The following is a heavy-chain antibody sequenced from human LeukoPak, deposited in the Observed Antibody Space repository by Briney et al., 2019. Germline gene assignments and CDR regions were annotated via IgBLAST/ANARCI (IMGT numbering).Heavy chain of an antibody. CDR3: ARGDITMVRGVMNYYYHMDV. Sequence: VASVKVSCKASGGTFSSYAISWVRQAPGQGLEWMGGIIPIFGTANYAQKFQGRVTITADESTSTAYMELSSLRSEDTAVYYCARGDITMVRGVMNYYYHMDVWGKGTTVTISS. D-gene: IGHD3-10*01. CDR1: GGTFSSYA. V-gene: IGHV1-69*01. CDR2: IIPIFGTA. J-gene: IGHJ6*03.